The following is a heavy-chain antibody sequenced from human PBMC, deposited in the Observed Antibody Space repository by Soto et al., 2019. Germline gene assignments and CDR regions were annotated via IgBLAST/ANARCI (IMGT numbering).Heavy chain of an antibody. CDR1: GFTFTSSA. V-gene: IGHV1-58*01. CDR2: IVVGSGNT. J-gene: IGHJ6*02. Sequence: SVKVSCKASGFTFTSSAVQWVRQARGQRLEWIGWIVVGSGNTNYAQKFQERVTITRDMSTSTAYMELSSLRSEDTAVYYCAADPRFLEWFSPYYGMDVWGQGTTVTVSS. CDR3: AADPRFLEWFSPYYGMDV. D-gene: IGHD3-3*01.